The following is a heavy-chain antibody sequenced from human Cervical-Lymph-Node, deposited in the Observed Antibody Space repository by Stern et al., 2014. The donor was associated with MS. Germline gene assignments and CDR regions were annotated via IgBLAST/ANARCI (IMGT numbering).Heavy chain of an antibody. V-gene: IGHV3-49*03. D-gene: IGHD1-26*01. CDR1: GLTFRRYG. Sequence: EVQLVESGGGLVQPGRSLRLSCTTSGLTFRRYGMNWFRQTPGKGLQWVGFRRSEIHGGTTEYAAYVKDRFIISRDDSKNITYLQMNSLKNEDTAVYYCTVGVWNLWGQGTLVTVSS. J-gene: IGHJ5*02. CDR3: TVGVWNL. CDR2: RRSEIHGGTT.